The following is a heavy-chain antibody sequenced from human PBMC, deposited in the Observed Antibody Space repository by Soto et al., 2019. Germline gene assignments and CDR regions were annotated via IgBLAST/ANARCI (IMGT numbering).Heavy chain of an antibody. CDR3: ARPIPRWSYHYGMDV. V-gene: IGHV3-30-3*01. D-gene: IGHD2-15*01. J-gene: IGHJ6*02. CDR1: EFTFTSYA. CDR2: ISFDGTSE. Sequence: QLVESGGRGVQPGRSLRLSCAASEFTFTSYAMHWVRQAPGRGLEWVALISFDGTSEYYADSVKGRFIISRDNSKTMVYLQMNSLRPDDTAIYYCARPIPRWSYHYGMDVWGQGTTVTDSS.